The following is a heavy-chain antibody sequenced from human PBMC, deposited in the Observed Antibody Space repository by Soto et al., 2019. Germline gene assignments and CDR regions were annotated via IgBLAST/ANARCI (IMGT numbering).Heavy chain of an antibody. CDR3: ARGVGPYNFDY. CDR1: GGSFSGYY. D-gene: IGHD1-26*01. J-gene: IGHJ4*02. V-gene: IGHV4-34*01. CDR2: INHSGST. Sequence: QVQLQQWGAGLLKPSETLSLTCAVYGGSFSGYYWSWIRQPPWKGLEWIGEINHSGSTNYNPAINSRVTISVDTSNNQFSLQLSTVTAADTAVYYCARGVGPYNFDYWGQGTLVTVSS.